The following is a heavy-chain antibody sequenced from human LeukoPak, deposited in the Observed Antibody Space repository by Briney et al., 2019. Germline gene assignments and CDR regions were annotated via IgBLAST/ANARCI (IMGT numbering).Heavy chain of an antibody. CDR3: ARSSHSWFDP. CDR1: GGTFSSYA. V-gene: IGHV1-69*13. Sequence: SVKVSCKASGGTFSSYAIGWVRQAPGPGLEWMGGIIPIFGTANYAQKFQGRVTITADESTSTAYMELSSLRSEDTAVYYCARSSHSWFDPWGQGTLVTVSS. J-gene: IGHJ5*02. D-gene: IGHD5/OR15-5a*01. CDR2: IIPIFGTA.